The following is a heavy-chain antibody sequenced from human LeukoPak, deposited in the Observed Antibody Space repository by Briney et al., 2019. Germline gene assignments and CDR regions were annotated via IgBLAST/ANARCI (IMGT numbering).Heavy chain of an antibody. V-gene: IGHV3-21*01. D-gene: IGHD3-22*01. CDR1: GFTFCGYS. J-gene: IGHJ4*02. Sequence: PGGSLRLSCIASGFTFCGYSMNWIRQAPGKGLEWVSSFGTRSTSVYHAGSVKGRFAISRDNAKNSLYLQMNSLRAEDTALYYCAREVSEGFDFWGQGTLVTVSS. CDR2: FGTRSTSV. CDR3: AREVSEGFDF.